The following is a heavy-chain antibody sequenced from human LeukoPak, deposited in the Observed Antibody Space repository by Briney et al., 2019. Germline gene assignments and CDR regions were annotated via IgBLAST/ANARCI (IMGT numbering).Heavy chain of an antibody. CDR1: GASISTYY. D-gene: IGHD3-22*01. CDR3: ARGFYDSSGYSNPFDN. J-gene: IGHJ4*02. V-gene: IGHV4-59*08. Sequence: SETLSLTCTVSGASISTYYWSWIRQPPGRGLEWIGYCHYSGSTSYNPSLKSRLILSVDTSKNQFSLKLSSVTAADTAVYYCARGFYDSSGYSNPFDNWGPGSLVTVSS. CDR2: CHYSGST.